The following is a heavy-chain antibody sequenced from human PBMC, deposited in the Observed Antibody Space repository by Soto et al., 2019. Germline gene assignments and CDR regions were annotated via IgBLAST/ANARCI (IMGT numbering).Heavy chain of an antibody. CDR3: ARSSISGIFFYYY. CDR2: INPNNGNT. V-gene: IGHV1-18*01. D-gene: IGHD3-10*01. CDR1: GYTFTDNG. J-gene: IGHJ4*02. Sequence: QVQLVQSGAEVKKPGASVKVSCKASGYTFTDNGVSWMRQAPGQGLEWMGWINPNNGNTKYAQNFQGRVTMTADTSTSTAYVELRSLRSDDTAMYYCARSSISGIFFYYYGGQGTLVTVSS.